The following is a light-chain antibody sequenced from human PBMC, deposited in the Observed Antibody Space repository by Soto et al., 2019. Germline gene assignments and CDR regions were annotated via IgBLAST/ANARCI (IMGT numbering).Light chain of an antibody. J-gene: IGLJ3*02. Sequence: QSVLTQPPSASGTPGQRVTISCSGSSSNIGSNFVYWYQQFPGTAPKLLIYRNNQRPSGVPDRFSGSKSGTSASLAISGLPSEGEADYYCAAWDDSLSGWVFGGGTQLTVL. V-gene: IGLV1-47*01. CDR3: AAWDDSLSGWV. CDR1: SSNIGSNF. CDR2: RNN.